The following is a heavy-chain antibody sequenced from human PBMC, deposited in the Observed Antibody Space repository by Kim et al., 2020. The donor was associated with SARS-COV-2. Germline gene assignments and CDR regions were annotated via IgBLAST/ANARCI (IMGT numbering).Heavy chain of an antibody. CDR2: ISYDGSNK. CDR3: ARMYYYDSSGYYSPNYYYYGMDV. J-gene: IGHJ6*02. V-gene: IGHV3-30*04. D-gene: IGHD3-22*01. CDR1: GFTFSSYA. Sequence: GGSLRLFCAASGFTFSSYAMHWVRQAPGKGLEWVAVISYDGSNKYYADSVKGRFTISRDNSKNTLYLQMNSLRAEDTAVYYCARMYYYDSSGYYSPNYYYYGMDVWGQGTTVTVSS.